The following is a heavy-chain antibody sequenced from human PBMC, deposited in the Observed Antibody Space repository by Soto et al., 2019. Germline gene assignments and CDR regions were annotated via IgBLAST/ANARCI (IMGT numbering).Heavy chain of an antibody. Sequence: PSETLSLTCAVYGWSFSGYYWSWIRQPPGKGLEWIGEINHSGSTNYNPSLKSRVTISVDTSKNQFSLKLSSVTAADTAVYYCARSPAPRGLAAAAAGTRRNAFDIWGQGTMVTVSS. CDR3: ARSPAPRGLAAAAAGTRRNAFDI. V-gene: IGHV4-34*01. D-gene: IGHD6-13*01. CDR2: INHSGST. CDR1: GWSFSGYY. J-gene: IGHJ3*02.